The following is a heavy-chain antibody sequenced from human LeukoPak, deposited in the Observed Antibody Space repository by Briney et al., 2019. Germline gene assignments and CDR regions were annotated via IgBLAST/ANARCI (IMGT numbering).Heavy chain of an antibody. Sequence: ASVKVSCKASGYTFTSYYMHWVRQAPGQGLEWMGIINPSGGSTSYAQKFQGRVTMTRGTSTSTVYMELSSLRSEDTAVYYCARVPLRYFDWTITEENWFDPWGQGTLVTVSS. J-gene: IGHJ5*02. V-gene: IGHV1-46*01. CDR2: INPSGGST. CDR3: ARVPLRYFDWTITEENWFDP. D-gene: IGHD3-9*01. CDR1: GYTFTSYY.